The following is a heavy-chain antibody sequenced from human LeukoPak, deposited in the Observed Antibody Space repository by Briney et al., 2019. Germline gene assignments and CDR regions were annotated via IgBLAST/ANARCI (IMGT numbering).Heavy chain of an antibody. CDR1: GFTVSSNY. Sequence: PGGSLRLSCAASGFTVSSNYMSWVRQAPGKGLEWVSVIYSGGSTYYADSVKGRFTISRDNSKNTVYLQMNSLRAEDTAVYYCAKDRRACSSSSCYYRFDYWGQGTLVTVSS. CDR2: IYSGGST. CDR3: AKDRRACSSSSCYYRFDY. V-gene: IGHV3-53*01. D-gene: IGHD2-2*01. J-gene: IGHJ4*02.